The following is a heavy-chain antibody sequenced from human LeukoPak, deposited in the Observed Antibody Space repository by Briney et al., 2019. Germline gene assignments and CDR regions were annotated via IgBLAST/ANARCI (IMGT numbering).Heavy chain of an antibody. D-gene: IGHD4-17*01. V-gene: IGHV4-38-2*02. Sequence: SETLSLTCAVSGYSLSSGYYWGWIRQPPGKGREWIGSIYHSGSSYYKPSLKRRITISLATSKNQFSLELISVTAADTAVYYCARDLYGDYLNWFDPWGQGTLVTVSS. CDR3: ARDLYGDYLNWFDP. CDR1: GYSLSSGYY. J-gene: IGHJ5*02. CDR2: IYHSGSS.